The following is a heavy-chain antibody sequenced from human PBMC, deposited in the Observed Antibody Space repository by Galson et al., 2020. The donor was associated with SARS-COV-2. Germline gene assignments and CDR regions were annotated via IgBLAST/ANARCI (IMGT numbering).Heavy chain of an antibody. J-gene: IGHJ6*03. Sequence: SETLSLTCAVYGGSFSGYPWSWIPQTPGKWLEWIGELNNSGSTNYNPSLKSRDTISLDTSKNQFSLKLSSVTAADTAVYYCARGISGINMRVVILSSAYLYMDVWGKGTTVTVAS. CDR2: LNNSGST. CDR1: GGSFSGYP. CDR3: ARGISGINMRVVILSSAYLYMDV. D-gene: IGHD3-22*01. V-gene: IGHV4-34*01.